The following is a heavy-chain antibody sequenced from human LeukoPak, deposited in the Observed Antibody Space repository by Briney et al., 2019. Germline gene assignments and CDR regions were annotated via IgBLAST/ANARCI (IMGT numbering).Heavy chain of an antibody. D-gene: IGHD6-19*01. CDR1: GGSISSYY. CDR3: ATEQVSGSAWGFDY. V-gene: IGHV4-59*12. Sequence: SETLSLTCTVSGGSISSYYWSWIRQPPGKGLEWIAFIYYNGDTNYNPSLKSRAFISLDTSKNLCSLRLTSVTAADTAVYYCATEQVSGSAWGFDYWGQGSLVTVSS. CDR2: IYYNGDT. J-gene: IGHJ4*02.